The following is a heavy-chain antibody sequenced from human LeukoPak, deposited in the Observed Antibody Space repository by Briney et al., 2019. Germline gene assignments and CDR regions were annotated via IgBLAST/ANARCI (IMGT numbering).Heavy chain of an antibody. CDR3: ARASTTVPNLLDH. CDR1: GFTFSTYW. V-gene: IGHV3-74*01. Sequence: QTGGSLRLSCAASGFTFSTYWMHWDRQAPGKGLVWVARIKGDGSSTIYADSVKGRFTISRDNSKNTLYLQTSSLRAEDTAVYYCARASTTVPNLLDHWGRGTLVTVSS. CDR2: IKGDGSST. D-gene: IGHD4-17*01. J-gene: IGHJ4*02.